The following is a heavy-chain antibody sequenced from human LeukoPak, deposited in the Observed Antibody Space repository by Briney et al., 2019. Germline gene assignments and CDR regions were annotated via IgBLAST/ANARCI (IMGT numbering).Heavy chain of an antibody. J-gene: IGHJ4*02. CDR2: ISGSGNRT. CDR3: ARDEDAF. V-gene: IGHV3-23*01. CDR1: GFTFSSYA. Sequence: GGSLRLSCAASGFTFSSYAMSWVRQAPGKGLEWVSSISGSGNRTYYADSVKGRFTISRDNSKNTLFLQMNSLRDEDTAVYYCARDEDAFGGQGTLVTVSS.